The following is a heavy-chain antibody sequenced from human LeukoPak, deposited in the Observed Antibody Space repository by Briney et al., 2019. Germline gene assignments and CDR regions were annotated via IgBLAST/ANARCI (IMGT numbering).Heavy chain of an antibody. V-gene: IGHV3-11*04. CDR3: AKEGPMVRGVIRAPMDV. Sequence: GGSLRLSCAASGFTFSDYYMSWIRQAPGKGLEWASYISSSGSTIYYADSVKGRFTISRDNSKNTLYLQMNSLRVEDTAVYYCAKEGPMVRGVIRAPMDVWGKGTTVTVSS. CDR1: GFTFSDYY. D-gene: IGHD3-10*01. CDR2: ISSSGSTI. J-gene: IGHJ6*03.